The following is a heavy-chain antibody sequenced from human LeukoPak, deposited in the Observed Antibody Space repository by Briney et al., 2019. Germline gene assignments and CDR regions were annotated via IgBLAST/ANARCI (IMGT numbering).Heavy chain of an antibody. Sequence: GGSLRLSCEASQFTFSRFAMSWIRQAPGTGLEWVSTLSGSGTATYYADSVKGRFTTSRDNSKDTLYLQMDNLRADDTAVYYCAKHLGSHSFLFYYMDVWGTGTSVIASS. V-gene: IGHV3-23*01. CDR3: AKHLGSHSFLFYYMDV. CDR2: LSGSGTAT. D-gene: IGHD2-21*01. CDR1: QFTFSRFA. J-gene: IGHJ6*03.